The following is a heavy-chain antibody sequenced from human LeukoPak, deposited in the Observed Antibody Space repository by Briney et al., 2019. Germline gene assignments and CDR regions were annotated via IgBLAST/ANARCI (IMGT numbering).Heavy chain of an antibody. J-gene: IGHJ4*02. Sequence: ASVKVSCKASGYTFTSYGISWVRQAPGQGLEWMGWISAYNGNTNYAQKLQGRVTMTTDTSTSTAYMELRSLRSDDTAVYYCARTPYSSGWSPLDYWGQGTLVTVSS. D-gene: IGHD6-19*01. V-gene: IGHV1-18*01. CDR1: GYTFTSYG. CDR2: ISAYNGNT. CDR3: ARTPYSSGWSPLDY.